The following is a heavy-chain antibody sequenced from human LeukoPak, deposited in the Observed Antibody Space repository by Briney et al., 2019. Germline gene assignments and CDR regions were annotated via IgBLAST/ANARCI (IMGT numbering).Heavy chain of an antibody. V-gene: IGHV3-9*01. D-gene: IGHD6-13*01. CDR3: AKLNGPYSSSSSTFDY. Sequence: GGSLRLSCAASGFTFDDYAMHWVRHAPGKGLEWVSGISWNSGSIGYADSVKGRFTISRDNAKNSLYLQMNSLRAEDTALYYCAKLNGPYSSSSSTFDYWGQGTLVTVSS. CDR2: ISWNSGSI. CDR1: GFTFDDYA. J-gene: IGHJ4*02.